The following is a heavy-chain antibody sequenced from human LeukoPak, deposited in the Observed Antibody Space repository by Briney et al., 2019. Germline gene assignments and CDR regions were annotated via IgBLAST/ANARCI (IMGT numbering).Heavy chain of an antibody. CDR2: INSDGSST. D-gene: IGHD4-23*01. Sequence: GGSLRLSCAASGFTFSSYWMHWARQAPGKGLVWVSRINSDGSSTSYADSVKGRFTISRDNAKNTLYLQMNSLRAEDTAVYYCARETGVYGGNSFDYWGQGTLVTVSS. V-gene: IGHV3-74*01. CDR3: ARETGVYGGNSFDY. J-gene: IGHJ4*02. CDR1: GFTFSSYW.